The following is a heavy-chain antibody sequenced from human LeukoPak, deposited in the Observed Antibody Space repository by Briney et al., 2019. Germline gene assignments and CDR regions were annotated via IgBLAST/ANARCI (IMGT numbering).Heavy chain of an antibody. CDR2: IYSSGST. Sequence: PSQTLSLTCTVSGGSISSGSYYWSWIRQPPGKGLEWIGSIYSSGSTYYNPSLKSRVTISVDTSKNQFSLKLSSVTAADTAVYYCARDWSGIVVVPAAMGWFDPWGQGTLVTVSS. V-gene: IGHV4-39*07. CDR3: ARDWSGIVVVPAAMGWFDP. J-gene: IGHJ5*02. CDR1: GGSISSGSYY. D-gene: IGHD2-2*01.